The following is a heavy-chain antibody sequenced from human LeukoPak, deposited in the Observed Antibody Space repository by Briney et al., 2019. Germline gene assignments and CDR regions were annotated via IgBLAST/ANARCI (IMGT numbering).Heavy chain of an antibody. CDR2: INHSGST. CDR1: GGSFSGYY. Sequence: SETLSLTCAVYGGSFSGYYWSWIRQPPGKGLEWIGEINHSGSTNYNPSLKSRVTISVDTSKNQFSLKLSSVTAADTAVYYCASEVGDSSSWYVPEWGQGTLVTVSS. D-gene: IGHD6-13*01. CDR3: ASEVGDSSSWYVPE. J-gene: IGHJ4*02. V-gene: IGHV4-34*01.